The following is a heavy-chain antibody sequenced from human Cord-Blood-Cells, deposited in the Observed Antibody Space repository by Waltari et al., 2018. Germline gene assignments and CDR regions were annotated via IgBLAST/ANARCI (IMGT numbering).Heavy chain of an antibody. CDR1: GYTFTSYD. Sequence: QVQLVQSGAEVKKPGASVKVSCKASGYTFTSYDINWVRQATGQGLEWMGWLNPNSCNTGYAQKFQGRVTMTRNTSISTAYMALSSLRSEDTAVYYCAIAGSYYDALDIWRQGTMVTVSS. CDR3: AIAGSYYDALDI. CDR2: LNPNSCNT. J-gene: IGHJ3*02. V-gene: IGHV1-8*01. D-gene: IGHD1-26*01.